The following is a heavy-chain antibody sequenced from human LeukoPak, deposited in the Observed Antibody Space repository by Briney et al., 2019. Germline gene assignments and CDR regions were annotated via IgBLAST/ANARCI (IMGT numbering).Heavy chain of an antibody. D-gene: IGHD1-26*01. CDR3: AREEPYYYYGMDV. J-gene: IGHJ6*02. Sequence: SETLSLTCTVSGGSISSYYWSWIRQPPGKGLEWIGYIYYSGSTNYNPSLKSRVTISVDTSKNQFSLKLSSATAADTAVYYCAREEPYYYYGMDVWGQGTTVTVSS. CDR1: GGSISSYY. CDR2: IYYSGST. V-gene: IGHV4-59*12.